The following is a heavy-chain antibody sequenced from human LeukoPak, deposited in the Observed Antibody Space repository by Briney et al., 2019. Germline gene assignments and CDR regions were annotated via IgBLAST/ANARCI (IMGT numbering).Heavy chain of an antibody. CDR3: ARLPPSRYVPHDAFDI. Sequence: PSETLSLTCTVSGGSISSSSYYRSWIRQPPGKGLEWIGNIYYSGSTYYNPSLKSRVTLSVDTSKNQFSLKLSSVTAADTAVYYCARLPPSRYVPHDAFDIWGQGTLVTVSS. D-gene: IGHD2-2*01. CDR1: GGSISSSSYY. V-gene: IGHV4-39*01. J-gene: IGHJ3*02. CDR2: IYYSGST.